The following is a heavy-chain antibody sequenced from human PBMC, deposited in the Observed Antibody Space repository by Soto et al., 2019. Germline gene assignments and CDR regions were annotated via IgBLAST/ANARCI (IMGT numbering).Heavy chain of an antibody. CDR3: AKDLRDISVAGEPEY. CDR2: ISYDGSDK. J-gene: IGHJ4*02. CDR1: GFIFSSYA. V-gene: IGHV3-30-3*01. Sequence: SLRLSCAASGFIFSSYAIHWVRQAPGKGLEWVAIISYDGSDKYYADSVKGRFTISRDNSKNTLYLQMNSLRAEDTAVYYCAKDLRDISVAGEPEYWGQGTLVTVSS. D-gene: IGHD6-19*01.